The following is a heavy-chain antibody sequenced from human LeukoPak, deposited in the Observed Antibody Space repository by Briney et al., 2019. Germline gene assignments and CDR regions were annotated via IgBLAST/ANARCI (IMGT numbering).Heavy chain of an antibody. CDR1: GYSFILYG. CDR3: ARGGGGYGDHDS. D-gene: IGHD4-17*01. V-gene: IGHV1-18*01. Sequence: GASVKVSCKTSGYSFILYGISWVRQAPGQGPEWMGWISTSTGDTKYTQKFQGRVTMTRDTSISTVYMDLSRLTSDDAAVYYRARGGGGYGDHDSWGQGTLVTVSS. J-gene: IGHJ4*02. CDR2: ISTSTGDT.